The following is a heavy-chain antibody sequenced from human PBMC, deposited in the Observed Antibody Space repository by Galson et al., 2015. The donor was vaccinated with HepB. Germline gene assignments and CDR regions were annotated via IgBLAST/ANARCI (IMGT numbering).Heavy chain of an antibody. CDR2: ISHDGRKT. CDR3: AKLSRPDSSGYIVGGTVVDY. CDR1: GFTFSRYG. V-gene: IGHV3-30*18. D-gene: IGHD2-15*01. Sequence: SLRLSCAASGFTFSRYGMDWVRQAPGKGLEWLAVISHDGRKTVYADSVKGRFTISRDNSKSTVYLEMNNLRAEDTAVYFCAKLSRPDSSGYIVGGTVVDYWGQGTLVTVSS. J-gene: IGHJ4*02.